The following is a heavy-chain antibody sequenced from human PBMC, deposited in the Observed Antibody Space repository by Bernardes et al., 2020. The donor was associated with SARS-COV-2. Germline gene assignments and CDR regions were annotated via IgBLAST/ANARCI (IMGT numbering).Heavy chain of an antibody. CDR2: IIPIFGTA. CDR1: GGTLSSYA. Sequence: VEVACKASGGTLSSYAISWVRQDPGQGLEWMGRIIPIFGTANYAQKFQGRVTITADESTSTAYMELSSLRSEDTAVYYCARPSYGYLSMSTYYYYGMDVWGQGTTVTVSS. J-gene: IGHJ6*02. D-gene: IGHD5-18*01. V-gene: IGHV1-69*15. CDR3: ARPSYGYLSMSTYYYYGMDV.